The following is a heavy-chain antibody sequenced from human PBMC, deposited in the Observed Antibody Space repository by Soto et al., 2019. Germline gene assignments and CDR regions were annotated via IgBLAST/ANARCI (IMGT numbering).Heavy chain of an antibody. D-gene: IGHD3-10*01. CDR2: IIPIFVTA. J-gene: IGHJ5*02. Sequence: SVKVSCKASGGTFSSYAISWVRQAPGQGLEWMGGIIPIFVTANYAQKFQGRVTITADESTSTAYMELSSLRSEDTAVYYCARALKGSGSYLGYNWFDPWGQGTMVTVSS. CDR1: GGTFSSYA. V-gene: IGHV1-69*13. CDR3: ARALKGSGSYLGYNWFDP.